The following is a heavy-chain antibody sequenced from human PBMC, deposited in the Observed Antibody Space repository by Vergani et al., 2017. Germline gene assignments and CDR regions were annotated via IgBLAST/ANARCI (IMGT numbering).Heavy chain of an antibody. CDR3: AGPQGSSAYYYGGFDY. CDR1: GFTFSTYA. CDR2: ISSDGGIT. J-gene: IGHJ4*02. Sequence: EVQLLESGGGLVQPGGSLRLSCAASGFTFSTYAMTWVRQAPGKGLEWVSTISSDGGITYYADSVKGRFTIYRDNSKNTLSLQMNGLTAEDTAIYYCAGPQGSSAYYYGGFDYWGQGILVTVSS. V-gene: IGHV3-23*01. D-gene: IGHD3-22*01.